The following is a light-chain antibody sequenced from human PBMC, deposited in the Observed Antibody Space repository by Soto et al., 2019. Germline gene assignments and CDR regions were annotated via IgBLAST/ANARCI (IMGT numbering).Light chain of an antibody. CDR3: QQYKAWPIT. J-gene: IGKJ5*01. V-gene: IGKV3-15*01. CDR2: DSS. CDR1: QSITNK. Sequence: EVVMTQSPGTLSVSPGDRATLSCRASQSITNKLAWYQQKPGQAPRLLIYDSSTRATGVPAGFSGSGSGTEFTLTISSLQSEDFAVYYCQQYKAWPITFGQGTRLDVK.